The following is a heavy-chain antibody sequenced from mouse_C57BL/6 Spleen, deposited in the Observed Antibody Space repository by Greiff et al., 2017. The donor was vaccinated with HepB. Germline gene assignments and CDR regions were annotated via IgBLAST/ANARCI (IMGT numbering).Heavy chain of an antibody. D-gene: IGHD2-10*02. CDR2: IHPNSGST. CDR3: ARSGPSNYWYFDV. J-gene: IGHJ1*03. Sequence: VQLQQPGAELVKPGASVKLSCKASGYTFTSYWMHWVKQRPGQGLEWIGMIHPNSGSTNYNEKFKSKATLTVDKSSSTAYMQLSSLTSEDSAVYYCARSGPSNYWYFDVWGTGTTVTVSS. CDR1: GYTFTSYW. V-gene: IGHV1-64*01.